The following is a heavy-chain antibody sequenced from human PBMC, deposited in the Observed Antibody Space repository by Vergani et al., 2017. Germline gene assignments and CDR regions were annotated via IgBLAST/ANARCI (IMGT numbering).Heavy chain of an antibody. Sequence: EVQLVESGGGLVQPGRSLRLSCAASGFTFDDYAMHWVRQAPGKGLEWVSGISLNSGSIGYADSVKGRFTISRDKAKYALYLQMNSLRAEDTALYYCAKGLHYYDSGGLDYWGQGSLVTVSS. CDR3: AKGLHYYDSGGLDY. D-gene: IGHD3-22*01. J-gene: IGHJ4*02. CDR1: GFTFDDYA. CDR2: ISLNSGSI. V-gene: IGHV3-9*01.